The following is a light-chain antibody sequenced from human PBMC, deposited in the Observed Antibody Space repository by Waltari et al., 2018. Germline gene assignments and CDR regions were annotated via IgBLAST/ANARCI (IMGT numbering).Light chain of an antibody. CDR3: ISDTTSSTYV. V-gene: IGLV2-14*03. J-gene: IGLJ1*01. Sequence: QSALPQPASVSGSPGQSITISSTGTRSDVAGYNFVSWSQQHPGKVPKLLIHDVPKRPSGGSNRFSGAKSGKTASLTISGLQAEDEADYYCISDTTSSTYVFGTGTKVTVL. CDR1: RSDVAGYNF. CDR2: DVP.